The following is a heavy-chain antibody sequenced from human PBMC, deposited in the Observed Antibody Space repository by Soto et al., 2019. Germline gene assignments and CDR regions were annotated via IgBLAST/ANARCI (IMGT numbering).Heavy chain of an antibody. CDR1: GGSISSGGYY. D-gene: IGHD2-8*01. J-gene: IGHJ6*02. CDR3: ARGARGYCTNGVCYREGSYYYYGMDV. CDR2: IYYSGST. V-gene: IGHV4-31*03. Sequence: SETLSLTCTVSGGSISSGGYYWSWIRQHPGKGLEWIGYIYYSGSTYYNPSLESRVTISVDTSKNQFSLKLSSVTAADMAVYYCARGARGYCTNGVCYREGSYYYYGMDVWGQGTTVTVS.